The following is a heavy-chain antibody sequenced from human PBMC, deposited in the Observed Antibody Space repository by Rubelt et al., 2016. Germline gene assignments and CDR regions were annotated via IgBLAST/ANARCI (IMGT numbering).Heavy chain of an antibody. CDR2: ISYDGSNK. CDR1: GFTFSSYG. CDR3: ARDWRGSGDSF. V-gene: IGHV3-30*19. Sequence: QVQLVESGGGVVQPGRSLRLSCAASGFTFSSYGMHWVRQAPGKGLEWVAVISYDGSNKYYADSVKGRFTISGDNSKNMLDLQMNSLRAEDTAVYYCARDWRGSGDSFWGQGTMVTVSS. J-gene: IGHJ3*01. D-gene: IGHD3-10*01.